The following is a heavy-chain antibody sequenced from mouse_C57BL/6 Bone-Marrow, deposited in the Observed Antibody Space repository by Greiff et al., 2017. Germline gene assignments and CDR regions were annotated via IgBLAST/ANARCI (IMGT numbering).Heavy chain of an antibody. CDR3: ARYPVLLLRSYAMDY. CDR2: IRNKANGYTT. CDR1: GFTFTDYY. J-gene: IGHJ4*01. V-gene: IGHV7-3*01. Sequence: EVQGVESGGGLVQPGGSLSLSCAASGFTFTDYYMSWVRQPPGKALEWLGFIRNKANGYTTEYSASVKGRFTISRDNSQSILYLQMNALRAEDSATYYCARYPVLLLRSYAMDYWGQGTSVTVSS. D-gene: IGHD1-1*01.